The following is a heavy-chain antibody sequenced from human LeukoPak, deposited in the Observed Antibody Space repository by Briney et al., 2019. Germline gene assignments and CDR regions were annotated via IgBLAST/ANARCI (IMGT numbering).Heavy chain of an antibody. CDR1: GGSISSGDYY. CDR2: IYYSGST. V-gene: IGHV4-30-4*02. J-gene: IGHJ2*01. CDR3: ARDRSIAVAGPYWYFDL. D-gene: IGHD6-19*01. Sequence: SETLSLTCTVSGGSISSGDYYWSWIRQPPGKGLEWIGYIYYSGSTYYNPSLKSRVTISVDTSKNQFSLKLSSVTAADTAVYYCARDRSIAVAGPYWYFDLRGRGTLVTVSS.